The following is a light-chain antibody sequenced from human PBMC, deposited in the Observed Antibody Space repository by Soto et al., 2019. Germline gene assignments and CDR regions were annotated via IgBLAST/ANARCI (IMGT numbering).Light chain of an antibody. J-gene: IGKJ4*01. CDR3: QQANSFPLT. Sequence: DIQVTKSPATLSASVGDRVTITCRASQSISSWLAWYQQKPGKAPKLLIYKASSLESGVPSRFSGSGSGTEFTLTISSLQPEDFATYYCQQANSFPLTFGGGTKVDI. V-gene: IGKV1-5*03. CDR2: KAS. CDR1: QSISSW.